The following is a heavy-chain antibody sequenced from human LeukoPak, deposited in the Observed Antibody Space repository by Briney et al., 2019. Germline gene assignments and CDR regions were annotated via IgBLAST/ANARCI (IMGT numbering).Heavy chain of an antibody. CDR2: ISTYNGNA. CDR3: ARARDTSGWYLDAFGV. V-gene: IGHV1-18*01. J-gene: IGHJ3*01. D-gene: IGHD6-19*01. Sequence: ASVKVSCKASGYTFNRYGLSWVRQAPGQGLEWMRWISTYNGNAHYAQKLQGRVTMTIDTSTSTAYMELRSLRPDDTAVYYCARARDTSGWYLDAFGVWGQGTLASVSS. CDR1: GYTFNRYG.